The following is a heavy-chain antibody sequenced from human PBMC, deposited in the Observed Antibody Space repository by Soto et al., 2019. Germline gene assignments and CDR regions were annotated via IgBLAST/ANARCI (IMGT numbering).Heavy chain of an antibody. Sequence: EVQLVQSGGGLVKPGGSLRLSCAASGFMFNAYSMNWVRQAPGKGLEWLASITSDSSHIDYADSVRGRFAVSRDNAKHSVYLKINSLRAEYTAVYFCARDCSGGSCYPGMDVWGQGTTVTVSS. CDR1: GFMFNAYS. V-gene: IGHV3-21*01. D-gene: IGHD2-15*01. CDR2: ITSDSSHI. J-gene: IGHJ6*02. CDR3: ARDCSGGSCYPGMDV.